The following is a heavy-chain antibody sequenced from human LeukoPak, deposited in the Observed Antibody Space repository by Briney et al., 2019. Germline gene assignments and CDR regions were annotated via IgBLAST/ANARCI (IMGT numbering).Heavy chain of an antibody. CDR2: ISSSSSYI. D-gene: IGHD2-15*01. Sequence: GGSLRLSCAASGFTFSSYSMNWVRQAPGKGLEWVSSISSSSSYIYYADSVKGRFTISRDNAKNSLYLQMNSLRAEDTAVHYCARDLGRDCSGGSCYSKDGLFDPWGQGTLVTVSS. CDR3: ARDLGRDCSGGSCYSKDGLFDP. CDR1: GFTFSSYS. J-gene: IGHJ5*02. V-gene: IGHV3-21*01.